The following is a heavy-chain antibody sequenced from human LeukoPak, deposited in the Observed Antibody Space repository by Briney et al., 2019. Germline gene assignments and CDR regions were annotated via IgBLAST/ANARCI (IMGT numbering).Heavy chain of an antibody. J-gene: IGHJ4*02. CDR3: ASVRGYSGYELDY. D-gene: IGHD5-12*01. CDR2: MNPNSGNT. CDR1: GYTFTIYD. V-gene: IGHV1-8*01. Sequence: GASVKVSCKASGYTFTIYDLNCVRQATGQGLEWMGWMNPNSGNTGYAQKFQGRVTMTRNTSISTAYMELSSLRSEDTAVYYCASVRGYSGYELDYWGQGTLVTVSS.